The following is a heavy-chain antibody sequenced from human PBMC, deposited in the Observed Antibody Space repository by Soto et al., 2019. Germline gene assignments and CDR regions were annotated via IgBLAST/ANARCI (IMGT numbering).Heavy chain of an antibody. CDR2: IKQDGSEK. CDR1: GFTFSSYW. J-gene: IGHJ4*01. V-gene: IGHV3-7*01. CDR3: ARVAYFNGWIFDY. Sequence: WGSLRLSCAASGFTFSSYWMSWVRQAPGKGLEWVANIKQDGSEKYYVDSVKGRFTLSRDNAKNSLQLQMNSLRAEDTAIYFCARVAYFNGWIFDYWGQGTLVTVSS. D-gene: IGHD6-19*01.